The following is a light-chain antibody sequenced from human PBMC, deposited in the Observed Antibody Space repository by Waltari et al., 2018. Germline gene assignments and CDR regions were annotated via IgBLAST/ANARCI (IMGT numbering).Light chain of an antibody. CDR1: SPNIGINT. CDR2: ANY. J-gene: IGLJ3*02. V-gene: IGLV1-44*01. Sequence: QSVLTQPPSASGAPGQTVTISCSGSSPNIGINTVTWYQQLPGTAPKLLIYANYHPPSGVPDRFSGSKSDTSASLAISGLQSEDEADYFCAAWDDSLNGRVFGGGTKLTVL. CDR3: AAWDDSLNGRV.